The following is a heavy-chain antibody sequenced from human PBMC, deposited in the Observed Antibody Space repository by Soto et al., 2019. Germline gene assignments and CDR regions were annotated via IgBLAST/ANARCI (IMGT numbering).Heavy chain of an antibody. D-gene: IGHD3-10*01. CDR2: INAGNGNT. J-gene: IGHJ4*02. CDR3: SRDMGFGLSDY. Sequence: QVQLVQSGAEVKKPGASVKVSCKASGYTFASYAMHWVRQAPGQRLEWMGWINAGNGNTKYSQKFQGRVTITRDTSASTAYMELSSLRSEDTAVYYCSRDMGFGLSDYWRQGTLVTVSS. V-gene: IGHV1-3*01. CDR1: GYTFASYA.